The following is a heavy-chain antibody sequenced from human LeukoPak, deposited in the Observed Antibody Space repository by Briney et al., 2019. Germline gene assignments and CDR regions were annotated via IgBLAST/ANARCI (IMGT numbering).Heavy chain of an antibody. J-gene: IGHJ3*02. D-gene: IGHD6-19*01. CDR3: ARVGRMRIAVAGARAFDI. CDR1: GFTFSDYY. Sequence: PGGSLRFSCAASGFTFSDYYMSWIRQAPGKGLEWVSYISSSSSYTNYADSVKGRFTISRDNAKNSLYLQMNSLRAEDTAVYYCARVGRMRIAVAGARAFDIWGQGTMVTVSS. V-gene: IGHV3-11*06. CDR2: ISSSSSYT.